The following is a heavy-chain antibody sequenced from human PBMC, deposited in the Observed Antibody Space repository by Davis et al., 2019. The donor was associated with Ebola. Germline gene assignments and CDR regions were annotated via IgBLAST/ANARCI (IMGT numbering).Heavy chain of an antibody. Sequence: GESLKISCAASGFTFSSYGMHWVRQAPGKGLEWVAFIRSNGSVKYYADSLKGRFTISRDYSKNTLSLQMNSLRAEDTALYYCAKADPQQYFDYWGQGTLVTVSS. J-gene: IGHJ4*02. CDR1: GFTFSSYG. CDR2: IRSNGSVK. CDR3: AKADPQQYFDY. V-gene: IGHV3-30*02.